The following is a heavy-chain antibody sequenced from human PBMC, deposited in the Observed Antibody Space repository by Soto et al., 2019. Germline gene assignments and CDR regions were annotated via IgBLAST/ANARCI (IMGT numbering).Heavy chain of an antibody. V-gene: IGHV3-30*04. CDR1: GFTFHSFS. D-gene: IGHD2-2*01. J-gene: IGHJ6*02. CDR3: ARISTSLQYFDYYGMDV. CDR2: ISFDGSNK. Sequence: QVQLVESGGGVVQPGRSLRLSCEASGFTFHSFSMHWVRQAPGKGLEWVAVISFDGSNKDYADSVKGRFTISRDNSKNTLEPQMDSLRPEDTAVYYCARISTSLQYFDYYGMDVWGQGTTVAVSS.